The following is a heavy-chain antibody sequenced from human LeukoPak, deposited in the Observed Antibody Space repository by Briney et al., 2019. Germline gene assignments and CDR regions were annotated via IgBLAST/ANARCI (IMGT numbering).Heavy chain of an antibody. CDR2: INSDGSST. CDR1: GFTFSSYW. J-gene: IGHJ4*02. Sequence: GGSLRLSCVASGFTFSSYWMHWVRQAPGKGLVWVSRINSDGSSTSYADSVKGRFTISRDNAKNTLYLQMNGLRAGDTAVYYCARGGVLAADYWGQGTLVTVSS. CDR3: ARGGVLAADY. D-gene: IGHD2-15*01. V-gene: IGHV3-74*01.